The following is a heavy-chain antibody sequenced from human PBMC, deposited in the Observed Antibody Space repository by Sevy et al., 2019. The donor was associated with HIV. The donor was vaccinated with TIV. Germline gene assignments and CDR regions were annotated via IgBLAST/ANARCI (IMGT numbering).Heavy chain of an antibody. Sequence: GGSLRLSCAASGFRFDDYGMSWVRQRPGKGLEWVSGITWNGGRAGYADSVKGRFTISRDNAKNSLYLQMNSLRAEDTAFYYCARMGSALMGYYFDSWGQGTLVTVSS. D-gene: IGHD6-6*01. CDR3: ARMGSALMGYYFDS. CDR1: GFRFDDYG. CDR2: ITWNGGRA. J-gene: IGHJ4*02. V-gene: IGHV3-20*04.